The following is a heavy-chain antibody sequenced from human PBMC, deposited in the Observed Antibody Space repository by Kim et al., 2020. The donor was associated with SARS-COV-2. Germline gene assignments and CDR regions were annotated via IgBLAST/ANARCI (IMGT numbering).Heavy chain of an antibody. CDR2: IYHSGST. D-gene: IGHD3-16*01. CDR3: ASWGSQQSRGEYHWFDP. CDR1: GGSISSSNW. Sequence: SETLSLTCAVSGGSISSSNWWSWVRQPPGKGLEWIWEIYHSGSTNYNPSLKSRVTISVDKSKNQFSLKLSSVTAADTAVYYCASWGSQQSRGEYHWFDPWGQGTLVTDSS. V-gene: IGHV4-4*02. J-gene: IGHJ5*02.